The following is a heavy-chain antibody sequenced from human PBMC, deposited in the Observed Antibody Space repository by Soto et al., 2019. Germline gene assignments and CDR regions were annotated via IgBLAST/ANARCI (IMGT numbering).Heavy chain of an antibody. V-gene: IGHV1-18*01. CDR2: ISAYNGNT. CDR1: GYTFTSYG. D-gene: IGHD4-17*01. Sequence: GASVKVSCKASGYTFTSYGISWVRQAPGQGLEWMGWISAYNGNTNYAQKLQGRVTMTTDTSTSTAYMELRSLRSDDTAVYYCATSGYGGNDYYYYYGTDVWGQGTTVTASS. CDR3: ATSGYGGNDYYYYYGTDV. J-gene: IGHJ6*02.